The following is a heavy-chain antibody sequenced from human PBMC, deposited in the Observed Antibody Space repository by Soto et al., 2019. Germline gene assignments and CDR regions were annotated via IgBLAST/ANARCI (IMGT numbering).Heavy chain of an antibody. Sequence: SETLSLTCTVSGGSISSYYWSWIRQPPGKGLEWIGYIYYSGSTNYNPSLKSRVTISVDTSKNQFSLKLSSVTAADTAVYYCARPRAGYSYFDYWGQGTLVTVSS. V-gene: IGHV4-59*01. CDR1: GGSISSYY. CDR3: ARPRAGYSYFDY. D-gene: IGHD4-4*01. J-gene: IGHJ4*02. CDR2: IYYSGST.